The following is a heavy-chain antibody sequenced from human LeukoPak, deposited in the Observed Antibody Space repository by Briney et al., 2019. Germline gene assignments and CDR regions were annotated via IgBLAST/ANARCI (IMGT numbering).Heavy chain of an antibody. CDR3: AKAPGSGYYFNY. V-gene: IGHV3-23*01. CDR1: GFTFSSYA. Sequence: GGSLRLSCAASGFTFSSYAMSWVRQAPGKGLEWVSAISGSGGSTYYADSVRGRFTISRDNSKNTLYLQMNSLRAEDTAVYYCAKAPGSGYYFNYWGQGTLVTVSS. J-gene: IGHJ4*02. D-gene: IGHD3-22*01. CDR2: ISGSGGST.